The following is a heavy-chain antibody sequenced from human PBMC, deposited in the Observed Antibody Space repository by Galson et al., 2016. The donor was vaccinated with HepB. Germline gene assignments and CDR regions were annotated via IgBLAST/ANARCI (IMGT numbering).Heavy chain of an antibody. J-gene: IGHJ5*02. CDR1: EFTVTTNF. D-gene: IGHD3-3*01. CDR2: IYSGGNT. V-gene: IGHV3-53*01. CDR3: ASARKVFGPFDP. Sequence: SLRLSCAASEFTVTTNFIHWVRQAPGEGLEWVSLIYSGGNTYYADSVKGRFTISRDNSKNTVYLQMTSLRAEDTAIYYCASARKVFGPFDPWGQGTVVTVSS.